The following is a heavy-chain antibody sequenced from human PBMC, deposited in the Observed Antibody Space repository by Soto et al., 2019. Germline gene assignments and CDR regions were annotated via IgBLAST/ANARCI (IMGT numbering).Heavy chain of an antibody. D-gene: IGHD3-10*01. CDR1: GFTFGSYA. CDR2: ISGSGGST. J-gene: IGHJ4*02. Sequence: GGTLRLSCAASGFTFGSYAMSWVRQAAGKGLEWVSTISGSGGSTTDAVSVTGRFTVSRNNSKNTLYLQMNSLRAEDTAVYYCAKDVFGVWFGELLAFDYWGRGALVTVSS. CDR3: AKDVFGVWFGELLAFDY. V-gene: IGHV3-23*01.